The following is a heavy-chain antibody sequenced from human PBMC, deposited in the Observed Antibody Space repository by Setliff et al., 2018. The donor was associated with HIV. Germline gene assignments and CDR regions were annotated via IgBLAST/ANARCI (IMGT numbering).Heavy chain of an antibody. J-gene: IGHJ1*01. Sequence: ASVKVSCKVSGYTLAELSIHWVRQAPGKGLEWMGGFDPEDVETVYAQKFQGRVTMTEDTSTDTAYMVLSSLRSEDTAVYYCATVRRYYYDSSGQEYFQHWGQGTLVTVSS. V-gene: IGHV1-24*01. CDR3: ATVRRYYYDSSGQEYFQH. D-gene: IGHD3-22*01. CDR1: GYTLAELS. CDR2: FDPEDVET.